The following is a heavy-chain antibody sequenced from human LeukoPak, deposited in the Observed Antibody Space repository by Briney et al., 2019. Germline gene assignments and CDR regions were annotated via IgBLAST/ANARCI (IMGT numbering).Heavy chain of an antibody. Sequence: GGSLRLSCAASGFTFSSYAMSWVRQAPGKGLEWVSAISGSGGSTYYADSVKGRFTISRDNSKNTLYLQMNSLRAEDTAVYYCAKLVPAAIPSAQGDDYWGQGTLVTVSS. CDR3: AKLVPAAIPSAQGDDY. CDR2: ISGSGGST. J-gene: IGHJ4*02. V-gene: IGHV3-23*01. CDR1: GFTFSSYA. D-gene: IGHD2-2*02.